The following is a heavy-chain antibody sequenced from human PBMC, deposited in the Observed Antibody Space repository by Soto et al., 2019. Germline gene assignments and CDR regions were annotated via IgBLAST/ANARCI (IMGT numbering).Heavy chain of an antibody. CDR3: SKKIVGARSPPYYFDY. CDR2: IRSKAYGGTT. Sequence: GGSLRLSCTASGFTFGDYAMSWFRQAPGKGLEWVGFIRSKAYGGTTEYAASVKGRFTISRDDSKSIAYLQMNSLKTEDTAVYYCSKKIVGARSPPYYFDYWGQGTLVTVSS. CDR1: GFTFGDYA. J-gene: IGHJ4*02. D-gene: IGHD1-26*01. V-gene: IGHV3-49*03.